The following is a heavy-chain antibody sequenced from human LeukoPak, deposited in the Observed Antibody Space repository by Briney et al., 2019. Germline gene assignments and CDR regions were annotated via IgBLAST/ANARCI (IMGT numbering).Heavy chain of an antibody. CDR1: GGTFSSYA. V-gene: IGHV1-69*13. J-gene: IGHJ2*01. D-gene: IGHD5-18*01. CDR2: IIPIFGTA. Sequence: SVKVSCKASGGTFSSYAISWVRQAPGQGLEWMGGIIPIFGTANYAQKFQGRVTITADESTSTAYMELSSLRSEDTAVYYCARAPLDTAMVPYWYFDLWGRGTLVTVSS. CDR3: ARAPLDTAMVPYWYFDL.